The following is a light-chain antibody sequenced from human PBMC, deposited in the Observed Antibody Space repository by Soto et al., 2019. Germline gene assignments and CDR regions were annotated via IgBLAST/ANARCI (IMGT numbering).Light chain of an antibody. J-gene: IGLJ2*01. V-gene: IGLV4-69*01. CDR2: LDSDGSH. CDR3: QTWGTGIHVV. Sequence: QSVLTQSPSASASLGASVKLTCTLSSGHSSYAIAWHQQQPEKGPRYLMKLDSDGSHTKGDAIPDRFSGSSSGAERYLTLSSLQSEDEADYYFQTWGTGIHVVFGGGTKLTVL. CDR1: SGHSSYA.